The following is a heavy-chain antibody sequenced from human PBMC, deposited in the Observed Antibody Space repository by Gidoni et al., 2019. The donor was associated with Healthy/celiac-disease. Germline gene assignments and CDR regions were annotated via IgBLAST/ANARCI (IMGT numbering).Heavy chain of an antibody. D-gene: IGHD1-26*01. CDR3: ARERIASGFDS. J-gene: IGHJ4*02. CDR2: IYYRGST. CDR1: GGSISSYY. Sequence: QVQPQETGPGLGKPSETLSLTCTVYGGSISSYYWSWIRQPPGKGLEWIGYIYYRGSTNYHPSLKCRVTISVDTSKNQFALKLSSVTAAATAVYYCARERIASGFDSWGQGTLVTVSA. V-gene: IGHV4-59*01.